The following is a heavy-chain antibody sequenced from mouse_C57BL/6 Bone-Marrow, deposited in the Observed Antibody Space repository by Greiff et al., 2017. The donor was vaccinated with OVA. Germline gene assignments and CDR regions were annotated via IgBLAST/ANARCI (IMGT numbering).Heavy chain of an antibody. CDR1: GYTFTSYW. CDR2: IHPNSGST. CDR3: ARYRTGRSYYFDY. J-gene: IGHJ2*01. D-gene: IGHD3-3*01. V-gene: IGHV1-64*01. Sequence: VQLQQPGAELVKPGASVKLSCKASGYTFTSYWMHWVKQRPGQGLEWIGMIHPNSGSTNYNEKFKSKATLTVDKSSSTAYMQLSSLTSEDSAVYYCARYRTGRSYYFDYWGQGTTLTVSS.